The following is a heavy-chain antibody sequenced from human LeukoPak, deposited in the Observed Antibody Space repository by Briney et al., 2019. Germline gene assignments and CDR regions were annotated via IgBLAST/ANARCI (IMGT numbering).Heavy chain of an antibody. Sequence: GASVKVSGKASGYTFVGYYLHWVRQAPGQGLEWMGWINPTTGGTNYAQKFQDRVTMTRDTSINTAYMELSGLTSDDTAVYYCARLVGLSTTASYWGQGTLVIVSS. J-gene: IGHJ4*02. CDR2: INPTTGGT. CDR3: ARLVGLSTTASY. CDR1: GYTFVGYY. D-gene: IGHD5/OR15-5a*01. V-gene: IGHV1-2*02.